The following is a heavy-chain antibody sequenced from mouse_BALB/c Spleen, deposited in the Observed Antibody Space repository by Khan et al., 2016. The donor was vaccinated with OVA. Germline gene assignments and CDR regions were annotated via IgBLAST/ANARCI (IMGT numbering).Heavy chain of an antibody. CDR2: IWAGGST. CDR3: ARDPPIHYYGHRTFDY. D-gene: IGHD1-2*01. CDR1: GFSLTNYG. Sequence: QVQLKQSGPGLVAPSQSLSITCTVSGFSLTNYGVHWVRQPPGKGLEWLGVIWAGGSTNYNSSLMSRLSITKDNSKSQVFLKMNSLQTDDTAMYYFARDPPIHYYGHRTFDYWGQGISVTVSS. V-gene: IGHV2-9*02. J-gene: IGHJ4*01.